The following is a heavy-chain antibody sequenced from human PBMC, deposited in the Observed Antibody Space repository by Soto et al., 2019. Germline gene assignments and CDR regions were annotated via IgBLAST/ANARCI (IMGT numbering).Heavy chain of an antibody. J-gene: IGHJ5*02. CDR3: AREWDIVVVVAATGWFDP. V-gene: IGHV1-46*01. D-gene: IGHD2-15*01. CDR2: INPTSSTT. CDR1: EYTFTTYS. Sequence: ASVKVSCKASEYTFTTYSLHWVRQAPGQGLEWMGIINPTSSTTSDAQKFQGRVTMTRDMSTSTVYMELSSLRSEDTAVYYCAREWDIVVVVAATGWFDPWGQGTLVTVSS.